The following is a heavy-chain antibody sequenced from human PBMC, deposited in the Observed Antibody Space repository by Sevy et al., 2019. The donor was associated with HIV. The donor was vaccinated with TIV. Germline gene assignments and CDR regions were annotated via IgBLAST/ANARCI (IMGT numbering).Heavy chain of an antibody. D-gene: IGHD6-6*01. J-gene: IGHJ6*02. Sequence: GESLKISCKGSGYSFTSYWIGWVRQMPGKGLEWTGIIYPGDSDTRYSPSFQGQVTISADKSISTAYLQWSSLKASDTALYYCARHIATHPPYYYYGMDVWGQGTTVTVSS. V-gene: IGHV5-51*01. CDR1: GYSFTSYW. CDR3: ARHIATHPPYYYYGMDV. CDR2: IYPGDSDT.